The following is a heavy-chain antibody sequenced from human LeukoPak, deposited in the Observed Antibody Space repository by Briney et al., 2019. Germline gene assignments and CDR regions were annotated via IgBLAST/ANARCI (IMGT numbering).Heavy chain of an antibody. J-gene: IGHJ6*04. D-gene: IGHD2-2*01. Sequence: SETLSLTCAVYGGSFSGYYWSWIRQPPGKGLEWIGEINHSGSTNYNPSLKSRVIISVDTSKNQFSLKLSSVTAADTAVYYCARTSDIVVAPAAYGMDVWGKGTTVTVSS. V-gene: IGHV4-34*01. CDR2: INHSGST. CDR1: GGSFSGYY. CDR3: ARTSDIVVAPAAYGMDV.